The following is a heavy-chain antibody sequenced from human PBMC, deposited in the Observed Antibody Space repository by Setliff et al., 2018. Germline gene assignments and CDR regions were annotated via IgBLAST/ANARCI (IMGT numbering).Heavy chain of an antibody. V-gene: IGHV1-18*01. Sequence: ASVKVSCKASGYTFTSYGISWVRQAPGQGLEWMGWISAYNGNTNYAQKLQGRVTMSTDTSTNTAYMEVRSLGSDDTAMYYCARAVGYCSGGSCYKGDDYWGQGTLVTVSS. CDR1: GYTFTSYG. CDR2: ISAYNGNT. D-gene: IGHD2-15*01. CDR3: ARAVGYCSGGSCYKGDDY. J-gene: IGHJ4*02.